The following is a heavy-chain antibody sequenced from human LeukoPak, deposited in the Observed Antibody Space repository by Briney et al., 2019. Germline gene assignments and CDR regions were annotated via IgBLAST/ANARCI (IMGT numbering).Heavy chain of an antibody. CDR2: INPNSGGT. CDR3: ARDVVGTAVAASLFPLDY. J-gene: IGHJ4*02. V-gene: IGHV1-2*02. D-gene: IGHD6-19*01. Sequence: ASVKVSCKASGYTFTGYYMHWVRQAPGQGLEWMGWINPNSGGTHYAQKFQDRVTMTRDTSISTAYMEVSRLRIDDTAVYYCARDVVGTAVAASLFPLDYWGQGTLVTVSS. CDR1: GYTFTGYY.